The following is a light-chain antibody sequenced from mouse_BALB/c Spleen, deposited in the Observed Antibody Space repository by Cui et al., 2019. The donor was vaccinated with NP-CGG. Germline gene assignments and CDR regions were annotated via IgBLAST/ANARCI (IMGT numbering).Light chain of an antibody. CDR1: TGAVTTSNY. CDR2: GTN. V-gene: IGLV1*01. J-gene: IGLJ1*01. CDR3: ALWYSNHWV. Sequence: QAVVTPQSALTTSPGETVTLTCRSSTGAVTTSNYANWVQEKPDHLFTGLIGGTNNRAPGVPARFSGSLIGDKAVLTITGAQTEDEAIYFCALWYSNHWVFGGGTKLTLL.